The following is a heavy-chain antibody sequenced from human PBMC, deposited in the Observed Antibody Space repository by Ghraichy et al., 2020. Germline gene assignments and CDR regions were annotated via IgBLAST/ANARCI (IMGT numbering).Heavy chain of an antibody. J-gene: IGHJ5*02. CDR1: GGSISTNNYY. CDR3: ATGISTRLGWGNWFGP. V-gene: IGHV4-39*07. D-gene: IGHD3-16*01. Sequence: SETLSLTCSVSGGSISTNNYYWAWLRQPPGKGLEWIGSLYYSGSTYHNSSLKSRVTLSGDTSKNRFSLRLTSVSAADTAVYYWATGISTRLGWGNWFGPWGQGTLVTVSS. CDR2: LYYSGST.